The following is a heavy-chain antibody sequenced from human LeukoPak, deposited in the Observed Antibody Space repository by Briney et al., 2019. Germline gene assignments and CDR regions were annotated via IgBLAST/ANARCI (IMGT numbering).Heavy chain of an antibody. CDR3: ARDYGDYVNWFDP. Sequence: GGSLRLSCAASGFTFRNYWMSWVRQAPGKGLEWVASIKKDGSEKYYVDSVKGRFTISRDNAKNTLYLQMNSLRAEDTAVYYCARDYGDYVNWFDPWGQGTLVTVSS. CDR2: IKKDGSEK. J-gene: IGHJ5*02. V-gene: IGHV3-7*01. CDR1: GFTFRNYW. D-gene: IGHD4-17*01.